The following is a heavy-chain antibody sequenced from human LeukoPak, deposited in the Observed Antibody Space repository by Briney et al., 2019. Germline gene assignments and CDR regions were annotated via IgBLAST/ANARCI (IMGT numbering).Heavy chain of an antibody. D-gene: IGHD3-10*01. V-gene: IGHV3-23*01. CDR3: AKYYYGSGTSRWFDP. CDR2: ISGSGDST. Sequence: SGGSLRLSCAASGFSFSNYAMTWVRQAPGKGLEWVSSISGSGDSTYYADSVKGRFTISRDNFKNTLFLQMNSLRAEDTAVYYCAKYYYGSGTSRWFDPWGQGTLVTVSS. CDR1: GFSFSNYA. J-gene: IGHJ5*02.